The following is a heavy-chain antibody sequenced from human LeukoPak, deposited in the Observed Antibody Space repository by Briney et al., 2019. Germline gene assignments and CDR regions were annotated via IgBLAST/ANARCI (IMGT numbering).Heavy chain of an antibody. V-gene: IGHV3-23*01. CDR2: IGGSNGIT. Sequence: AGGSLRLSCAASRFTFNSYAMSWVRQAPGKGLEWVSVIGGSNGITFYVGSVKGRFTISRDNSKNTLYLQMNSLRAEDTAVYYCVVVSGYSYGFSDYWGQGTLVTVSS. CDR1: RFTFNSYA. CDR3: VVVSGYSYGFSDY. J-gene: IGHJ4*02. D-gene: IGHD5-18*01.